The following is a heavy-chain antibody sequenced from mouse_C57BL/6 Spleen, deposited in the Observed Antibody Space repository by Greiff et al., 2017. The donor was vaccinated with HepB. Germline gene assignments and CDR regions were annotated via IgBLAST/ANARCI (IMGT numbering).Heavy chain of an antibody. CDR3: ARSYYGSSYFDY. V-gene: IGHV1-59*01. J-gene: IGHJ2*01. Sequence: QVQLQQPGAELVRPGTSVKLSCKASGYTFTSYWMHWVKQRPGQGLAWIGVIDPSDSYTNYNQKFKGKATLTVDTSSSTAYMQLSSLTSEDSAVYYCARSYYGSSYFDYWGQGTTLTVSS. CDR1: GYTFTSYW. D-gene: IGHD1-1*01. CDR2: IDPSDSYT.